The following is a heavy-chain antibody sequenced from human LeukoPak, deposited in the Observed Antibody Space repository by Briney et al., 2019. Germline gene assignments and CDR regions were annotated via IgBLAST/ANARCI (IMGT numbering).Heavy chain of an antibody. J-gene: IGHJ4*02. CDR1: GDSVRNDFYY. Sequence: SGTLSLTCSVSGDSVRNDFYYWGCIRQPPGMGLEWVACLSHAGNTWYNPSLESRLSISVDTSKNQFSLKFSSVTAADTALYRCARHNAPRRVGFDFWGQGILVTVSS. CDR2: LSHAGNT. V-gene: IGHV4-39*01. D-gene: IGHD2-2*01. CDR3: ARHNAPRRVGFDF.